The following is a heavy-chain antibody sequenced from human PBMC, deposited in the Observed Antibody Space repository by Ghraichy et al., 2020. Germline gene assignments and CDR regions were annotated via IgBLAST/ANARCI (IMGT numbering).Heavy chain of an antibody. D-gene: IGHD2-8*01. V-gene: IGHV4-39*01. CDR3: VGLLVVIRYFGL. CDR2: MYHTGST. CDR1: GGSITSSNYY. Sequence: SETLSLTCTVSGGSITSSNYYWGWIRQPPGKGLECIGSMYHTGSTYYNPSLENRLTISADTSKNEFSLKLSSVTAADTAVYFCVGLLVVIRYFGLCGRGTLVTVST. J-gene: IGHJ2*01.